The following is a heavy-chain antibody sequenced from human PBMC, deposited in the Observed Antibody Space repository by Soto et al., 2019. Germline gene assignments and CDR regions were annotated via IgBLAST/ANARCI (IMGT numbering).Heavy chain of an antibody. CDR1: GYSFTSYW. CDR2: IYPGDSDT. V-gene: IGHV5-51*01. D-gene: IGHD6-13*01. J-gene: IGHJ6*01. CDR3: ASRAGISMDV. Sequence: PGKAVNIACKGCGYSFTSYWFCLVRQMPGKGLEWMGIIYPGDSDTRYSPSFQRHVTISADKSISTAYLQWSSLKASDISMYYCASRAGISMDVSGHETPVTLSS.